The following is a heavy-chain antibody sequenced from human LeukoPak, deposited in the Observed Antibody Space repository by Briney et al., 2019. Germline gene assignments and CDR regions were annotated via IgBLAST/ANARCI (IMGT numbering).Heavy chain of an antibody. CDR1: GFTFSSYG. V-gene: IGHV3-30*03. CDR3: ATDYYYDSSGSLIPDY. Sequence: GGSLRLSCAASGFTFSSYGMHWVRQAPGKGLEWVAVISYDGSNKYYADSVKGRFTISRDNSKNTLYLQMNSLRAEDTAVYYCATDYYYDSSGSLIPDYWGQGTLVTVSS. J-gene: IGHJ4*02. CDR2: ISYDGSNK. D-gene: IGHD3-22*01.